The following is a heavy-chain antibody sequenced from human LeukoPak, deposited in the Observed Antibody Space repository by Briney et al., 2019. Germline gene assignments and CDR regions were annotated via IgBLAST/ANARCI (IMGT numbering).Heavy chain of an antibody. Sequence: GASVKVSCKASGYTFTGYYMHWVRQAPGQGLEWMGWISAYNGNTNYAQKLQGRVTMTTDTSTSTAYMELRSLRSDDTAVYYCARAHTMMGQLDYWGQGTLVTVSS. CDR3: ARAHTMMGQLDY. CDR1: GYTFTGYY. J-gene: IGHJ4*02. V-gene: IGHV1-18*04. CDR2: ISAYNGNT. D-gene: IGHD3-22*01.